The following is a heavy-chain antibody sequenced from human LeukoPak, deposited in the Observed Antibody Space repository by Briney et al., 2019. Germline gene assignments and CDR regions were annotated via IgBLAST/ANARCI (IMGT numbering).Heavy chain of an antibody. D-gene: IGHD3-10*01. CDR3: TRTRYYYNSRSYGAPYYFDY. Sequence: SETLSLTCTVSGYSISSGYYWGWIRQPPGKGLEWIGSIYHSGSTYYNPSLKSRVTISVDTSKNQFSLKLSSVTAADTAVYYCTRTRYYYNSRSYGAPYYFDYWGQGTLVTVSS. V-gene: IGHV4-38-2*02. J-gene: IGHJ4*02. CDR1: GYSISSGYY. CDR2: IYHSGST.